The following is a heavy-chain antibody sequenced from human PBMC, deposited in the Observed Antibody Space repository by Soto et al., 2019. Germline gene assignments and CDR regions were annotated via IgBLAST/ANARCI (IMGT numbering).Heavy chain of an antibody. J-gene: IGHJ4*02. Sequence: GGSLRLSCAASGFTFSSYAMHWVRQAPGKGLEWVAVISYDGSNKYYADSVKGRFTISRDNSKNTLYLQMNSLRAEDTAVYYCARADLIKWGYFDYWGQGTLVTVSS. D-gene: IGHD7-27*01. CDR2: ISYDGSNK. CDR1: GFTFSSYA. CDR3: ARADLIKWGYFDY. V-gene: IGHV3-30-3*01.